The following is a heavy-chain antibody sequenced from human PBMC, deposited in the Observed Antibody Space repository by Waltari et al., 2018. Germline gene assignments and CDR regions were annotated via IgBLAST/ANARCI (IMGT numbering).Heavy chain of an antibody. Sequence: QVQLVQSGAEVKKPGASMKVSCKASGYTFTSYYIHWVRQAPGQGLEWLGVINPRDGTTSNAQKFQGRVTMTRDTSTNTVYMDLSRLRSDDTAVYYCARDLFGMAPIGTSGAGYWGQGTLVTVSS. CDR2: INPRDGTT. J-gene: IGHJ4*02. V-gene: IGHV1-46*01. CDR3: ARDLFGMAPIGTSGAGY. D-gene: IGHD6-13*01. CDR1: GYTFTSYY.